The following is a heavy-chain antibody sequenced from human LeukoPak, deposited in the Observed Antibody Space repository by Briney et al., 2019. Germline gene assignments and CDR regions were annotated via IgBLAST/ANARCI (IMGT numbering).Heavy chain of an antibody. J-gene: IGHJ4*02. CDR1: GYMFPSYW. D-gene: IGHD5-18*01. CDR3: ARARVDTAMADFDY. CDR2: IDPIDSYT. V-gene: IGHV5-10-1*01. Sequence: GASLKISCKAAGYMFPSYWITWVRQLPGKGLEWMGGIDPIDSYTTYSPSFQGHVTISADKSIATVYLQWSSLKASDTAMYYCARARVDTAMADFDYWGQGTLVTVSS.